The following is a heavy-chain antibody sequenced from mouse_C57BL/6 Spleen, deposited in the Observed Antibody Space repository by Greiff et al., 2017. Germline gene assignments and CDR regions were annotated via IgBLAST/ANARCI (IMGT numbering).Heavy chain of an antibody. CDR1: GFNIKDYY. CDR2: IDPEDGDT. D-gene: IGHD2-4*01. J-gene: IGHJ3*01. V-gene: IGHV14-1*01. CDR3: TTGYYYDCDVGAY. Sequence: VQLQQSGAELVRPGASVKLSCTASGFNIKDYYMHWVKQRPEQGLEWIGRIDPEDGDTEYAPKFQGKATMTADTSSNTAYLQLSSLTSEDAAVYYCTTGYYYDCDVGAYWGQGTLVTVSA.